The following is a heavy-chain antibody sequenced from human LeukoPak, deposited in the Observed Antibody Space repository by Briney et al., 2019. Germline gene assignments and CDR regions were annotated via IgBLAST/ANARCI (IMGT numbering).Heavy chain of an antibody. CDR1: GFTFSLSA. J-gene: IGHJ4*02. CDR2: VRSKANSYAT. V-gene: IGHV3-73*01. Sequence: GGSLRLSCAASGFTFSLSAMHWVRQASGKGLEWVGRVRSKANSYATSYAASVKGKFTISRDDSKNMAYLQMKSLKTEDTAVYYCTTETNDSSGYYYWGQGTLVTVSS. CDR3: TTETNDSSGYYY. D-gene: IGHD3-22*01.